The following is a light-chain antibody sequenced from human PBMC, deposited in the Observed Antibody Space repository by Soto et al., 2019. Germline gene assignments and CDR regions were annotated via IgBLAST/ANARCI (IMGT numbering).Light chain of an antibody. J-gene: IGLJ1*01. V-gene: IGLV2-14*01. CDR2: EGT. Sequence: QSVLTQPASVSGSPGQSITISCIGTSSDIGPYNYVSWYQQHPDKAPKLILYEGTNRPSGASDRFSGSKSGNAAFLTISGLQAEDEADYYCSSYSSSATPYVFGTGTKVTV. CDR1: SSDIGPYNY. CDR3: SSYSSSATPYV.